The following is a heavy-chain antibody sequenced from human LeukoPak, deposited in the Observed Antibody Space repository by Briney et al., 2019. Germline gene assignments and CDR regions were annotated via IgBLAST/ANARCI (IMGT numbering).Heavy chain of an antibody. CDR1: GGSFSSYA. CDR2: IIPIFGTA. CDR3: ARNWLREYYYYYMDV. D-gene: IGHD5-12*01. V-gene: IGHV1-69*13. Sequence: GASVKVSCKASGGSFSSYAISWVRQAPGQGLERMGGIIPIFGTANYAQKFQGRVTITADESTSTAYMELSSLRSEDTAVYYCARNWLREYYYYYMDVWGKGTTVTVSS. J-gene: IGHJ6*03.